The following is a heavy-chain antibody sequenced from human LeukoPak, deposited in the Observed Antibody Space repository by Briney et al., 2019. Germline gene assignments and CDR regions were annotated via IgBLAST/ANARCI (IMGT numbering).Heavy chain of an antibody. J-gene: IGHJ4*02. D-gene: IGHD3-22*01. CDR2: IYYSGST. V-gene: IGHV4-39*07. CDR1: GDSFTSVTDY. Sequence: PSETLSLTCTVSGDSFTSVTDYWAWIRQPPGKGLEWIGSIYYSGSTYYNPSLKSRVTISVDTSKNQFSLKLSSVTAADTAVYYCARANYYDRGGGDYWGQGTLVTVSS. CDR3: ARANYYDRGGGDY.